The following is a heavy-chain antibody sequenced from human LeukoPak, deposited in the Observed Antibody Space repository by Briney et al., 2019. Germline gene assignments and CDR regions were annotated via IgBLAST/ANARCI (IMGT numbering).Heavy chain of an antibody. CDR2: TYYSGST. D-gene: IGHD3-10*01. Sequence: PSETLSFTCSGSGVSISSYYWGWIRQRPGHGLEWSGNTYYSGSTNDNPSLKSGVTISVDTSKNEFSLQRRLMTDADTAVYYCARVRLAEGSYWFGELLSYYFDYWGQGTLVTVSS. J-gene: IGHJ4*02. CDR3: ARVRLAEGSYWFGELLSYYFDY. V-gene: IGHV4-59*01. CDR1: GVSISSYY.